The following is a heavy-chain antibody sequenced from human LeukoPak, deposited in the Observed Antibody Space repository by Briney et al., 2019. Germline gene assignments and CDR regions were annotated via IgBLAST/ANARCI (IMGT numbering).Heavy chain of an antibody. D-gene: IGHD2-8*01. V-gene: IGHV3-23*01. J-gene: IGHJ4*02. Sequence: GGSLRLSCAASGFTFGNYAMTWVRQAPGKGLEWVSVVTGNGDTTYYADSLKGRFTISRDNSRNTLYLQMNSLRAEDTAVYHCARIAADCTTSACYDSWGQGTLVTVSS. CDR2: VTGNGDTT. CDR1: GFTFGNYA. CDR3: ARIAADCTTSACYDS.